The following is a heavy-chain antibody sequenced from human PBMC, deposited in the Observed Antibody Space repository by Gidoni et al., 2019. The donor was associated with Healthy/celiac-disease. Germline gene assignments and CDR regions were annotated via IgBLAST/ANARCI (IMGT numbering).Heavy chain of an antibody. CDR3: ANPRIAAPLDAFYL. D-gene: IGHD6-13*01. CDR2: IYYSGST. J-gene: IGHJ3*01. V-gene: IGHV4-39*01. Sequence: PGKGLEWIGSIYYSGSTYYNPSLKRRVTISVDTSKNQFSLNLRSVPAADTAVYYCANPRIAAPLDAFYLWGQGTMVTVSS.